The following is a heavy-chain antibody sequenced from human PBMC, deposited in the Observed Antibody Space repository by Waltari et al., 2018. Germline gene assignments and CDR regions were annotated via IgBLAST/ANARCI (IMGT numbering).Heavy chain of an antibody. CDR3: ARDARAAAGIDY. D-gene: IGHD6-13*01. CDR1: GFTFSSYA. CDR2: ISYDGSNN. V-gene: IGHV3-30-3*01. Sequence: QVQLVESGGGVVQPGRSLRLSCAASGFTFSSYAMHWVRQAPGKGLEWVAVISYDGSNNYYADSVKGRFTISRDNSKNTLYLQMNSLRAEDTAVYYCARDARAAAGIDYWGQGTLVTVSS. J-gene: IGHJ4*02.